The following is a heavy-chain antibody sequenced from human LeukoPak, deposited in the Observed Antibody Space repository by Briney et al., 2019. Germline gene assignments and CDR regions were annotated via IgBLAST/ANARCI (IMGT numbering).Heavy chain of an antibody. CDR1: GFTLSSYG. CDR3: AKDLEAVAGTDY. D-gene: IGHD6-19*01. CDR2: IRYDGSNK. V-gene: IGHV3-30*02. Sequence: GGSLRLSCAASGFTLSSYGMHWVRQAPGKGLEWVAFIRYDGSNKYYADSVKGRFTISRDNSKNTLYLQMNSLRAEDTAVYYCAKDLEAVAGTDYWGQGTLVTVSS. J-gene: IGHJ4*02.